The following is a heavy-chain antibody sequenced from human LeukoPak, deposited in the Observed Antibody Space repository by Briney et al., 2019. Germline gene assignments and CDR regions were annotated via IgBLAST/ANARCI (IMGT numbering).Heavy chain of an antibody. J-gene: IGHJ4*02. D-gene: IGHD2-2*01. CDR1: GGSFSGYY. CDR2: IYYSGST. Sequence: SETLSLTCAVYGGSFSGYYWSWIRQPPGKGLEWIGNIYYSGSTYYNPSLKSRVTISVDTSKNQFSLKLNSVTAADTAVYYCARLIFPLGYCTTTSCYRGARFDYWGQGTLVTVSS. CDR3: ARLIFPLGYCTTTSCYRGARFDY. V-gene: IGHV4-34*01.